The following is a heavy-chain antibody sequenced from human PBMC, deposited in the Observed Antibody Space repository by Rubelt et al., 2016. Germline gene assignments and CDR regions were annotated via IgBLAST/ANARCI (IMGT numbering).Heavy chain of an antibody. V-gene: IGHV3-7*03. CDR2: IRQDGSEK. J-gene: IGHJ4*02. CDR1: GFYFCSCW. D-gene: IGHD3-9*01. CDR3: AKGGSDWLSYYLFDS. Sequence: GGSLRLSCAASGFYFCSCWVNWLRQAPGKGLEWVANIRQDGSEKFYVDSVKGRFTISRDNSKNTVSLQVSSLRAEDTAVYYCAKGGSDWLSYYLFDSWGQGTLVTVSS.